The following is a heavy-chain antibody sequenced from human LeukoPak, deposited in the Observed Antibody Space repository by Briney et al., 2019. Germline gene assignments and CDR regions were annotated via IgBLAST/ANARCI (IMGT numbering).Heavy chain of an antibody. CDR2: ISYDGSNK. CDR1: GFTFSSCA. D-gene: IGHD3-9*01. CDR3: ARVIRYFDWLPLDY. J-gene: IGHJ4*02. V-gene: IGHV3-30-3*01. Sequence: GGSLRLSCAASGFTFSSCAMHWVRQAPGKGLEWVAVISYDGSNKYYADSVKGRFTISRDNSKNTLYLQTNSLRAEDTAVYYCARVIRYFDWLPLDYWGQGTLVTVSP.